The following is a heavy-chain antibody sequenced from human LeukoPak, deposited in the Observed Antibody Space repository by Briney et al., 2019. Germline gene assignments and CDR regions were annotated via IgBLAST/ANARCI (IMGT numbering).Heavy chain of an antibody. CDR2: IKQDGSEK. CDR3: AELYGSGSYSGY. CDR1: GFTFSSYL. J-gene: IGHJ4*02. Sequence: GGSLRLSCAACGFTFSSYLMSWVRQAPGKGLEWVANIKQDGSEKYYVDSVKGRFTISRDNAKNSLYLQMNSLRAEDTAVYYCAELYGSGSYSGYWGQGTLVTVSS. D-gene: IGHD3-10*01. V-gene: IGHV3-7*01.